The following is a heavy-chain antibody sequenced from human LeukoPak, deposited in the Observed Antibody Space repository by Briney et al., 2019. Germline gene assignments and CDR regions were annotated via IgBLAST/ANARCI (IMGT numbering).Heavy chain of an antibody. Sequence: PSETLSLTCSVSGYSISSGYYWGWIRQPPGKGLEWIGSIYHSGSTHYNPSLKSRVTISVDMSKNQFSLKLSSVTAADTAVYYCATSGWYLLPGVYWGQGTLVTVSS. V-gene: IGHV4-38-2*02. D-gene: IGHD6-19*01. J-gene: IGHJ4*02. CDR1: GYSISSGYY. CDR3: ATSGWYLLPGVY. CDR2: IYHSGST.